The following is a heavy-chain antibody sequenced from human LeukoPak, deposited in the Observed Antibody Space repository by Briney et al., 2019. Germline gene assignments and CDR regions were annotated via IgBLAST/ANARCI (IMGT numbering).Heavy chain of an antibody. V-gene: IGHV4-38-2*02. CDR3: ARGNSMNY. CDR2: FYHSGST. D-gene: IGHD2/OR15-2a*01. CDR1: GGSISSGYY. J-gene: IGHJ4*02. Sequence: SETLSLTCTVSGGSISSGYYWGWIRQPPGKGLEWIGSFYHSGSTYYNPSLKSRVTISIDTSKNQFSLWLSSVTAADTAVYYRARGNSMNYWGQGTLVTVSS.